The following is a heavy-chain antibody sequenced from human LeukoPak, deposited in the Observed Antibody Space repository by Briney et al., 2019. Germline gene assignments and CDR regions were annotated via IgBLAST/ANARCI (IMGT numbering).Heavy chain of an antibody. D-gene: IGHD2-15*01. CDR1: GFTFSDYY. CDR2: ISSSGSTL. V-gene: IGHV3-11*01. J-gene: IGHJ6*02. Sequence: GGSLRLSCVASGFTFSDYYMSWIRQAPGKGLEWVSYISSSGSTLYYADSVKGRFTISRDNAKNSLYLQINSLRAEDTAVYHCARDGSDCSGGNCYYYHYGMDVWGQGTTVTVSS. CDR3: ARDGSDCSGGNCYYYHYGMDV.